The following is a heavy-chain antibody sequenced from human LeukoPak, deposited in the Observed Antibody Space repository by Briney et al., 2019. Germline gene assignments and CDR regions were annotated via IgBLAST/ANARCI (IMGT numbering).Heavy chain of an antibody. V-gene: IGHV4-30-4*08. CDR3: ARVPYGSGSSTNDY. D-gene: IGHD3-10*01. CDR1: GGSISSGDYY. CDR2: IYYSGST. J-gene: IGHJ4*02. Sequence: SETLSLTCTVSGGSISSGDYYWSWIRQPPGKGLEWIGYIYYSGSTYYNPSLKSRVTISVDRSKNQFSLKLSSVTAADTAVYYCARVPYGSGSSTNDYWGQGTLVTVSS.